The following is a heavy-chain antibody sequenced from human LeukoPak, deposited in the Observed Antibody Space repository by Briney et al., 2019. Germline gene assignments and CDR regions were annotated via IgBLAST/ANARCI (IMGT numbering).Heavy chain of an antibody. D-gene: IGHD3-22*01. V-gene: IGHV4-34*01. CDR2: IHYSGST. Sequence: SETLSLTCAVYGGSFSGYYWGWIRQPPGKGLEWIGGIHYSGSTYYYPSLKSRVTISVDTSKNQFSLKLSSVTAADTAVYYCARDVRDSSGYYLRAFGYWGQGTLVTVPS. CDR3: ARDVRDSSGYYLRAFGY. J-gene: IGHJ4*02. CDR1: GGSFSGYY.